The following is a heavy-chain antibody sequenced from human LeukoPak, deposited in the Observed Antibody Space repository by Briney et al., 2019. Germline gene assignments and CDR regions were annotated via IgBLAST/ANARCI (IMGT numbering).Heavy chain of an antibody. V-gene: IGHV3-7*03. D-gene: IGHD6-13*01. CDR2: IKQDGSEK. J-gene: IGHJ4*02. CDR1: GFTFSSYA. CDR3: ARGIAAAADFDY. Sequence: PGGSLRLSCAASGFTFSSYAMHWVRQAPGKGLEWVANIKQDGSEKYYVDSVKGRFTISRDNAKNSLYLQMNSLRAEDTAVYYCARGIAAAADFDYWGQGTLVTVSS.